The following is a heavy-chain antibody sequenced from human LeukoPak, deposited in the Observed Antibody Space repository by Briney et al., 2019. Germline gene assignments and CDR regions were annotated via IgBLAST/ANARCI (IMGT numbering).Heavy chain of an antibody. Sequence: SVKVSCKASGGTFSSYAISWVRQAPGQGLEWMGRIIPIFGTADYAQKFQGRVTITTDESTSTAYMELSSLRSEDTAVYYCASGVFGGDYFDYWGQGTLVTVSS. CDR3: ASGVFGGDYFDY. J-gene: IGHJ4*02. CDR1: GGTFSSYA. D-gene: IGHD3-3*01. CDR2: IIPIFGTA. V-gene: IGHV1-69*05.